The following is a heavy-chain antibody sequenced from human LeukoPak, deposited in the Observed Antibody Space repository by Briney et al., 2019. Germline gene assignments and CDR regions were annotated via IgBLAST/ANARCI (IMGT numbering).Heavy chain of an antibody. CDR1: GSTFSSYG. CDR2: ISYDGSNK. V-gene: IGHV3-30*18. CDR3: AKEGIGYSSGWYLDY. D-gene: IGHD6-19*01. J-gene: IGHJ4*02. Sequence: PGGSLRLSCAASGSTFSSYGMHWVRQAPGKGLEWMAVISYDGSNKYYADSVKGRFTISRDNSKNTLYLQMNSLRAEDTAVYYCAKEGIGYSSGWYLDYWGQGTLVTVSS.